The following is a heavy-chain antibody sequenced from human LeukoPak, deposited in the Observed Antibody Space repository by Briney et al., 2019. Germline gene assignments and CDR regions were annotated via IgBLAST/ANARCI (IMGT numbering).Heavy chain of an antibody. CDR3: TRGKGDQGWY. V-gene: IGHV3-23*01. D-gene: IGHD2-15*01. Sequence: GGSLRLSCAASGFTFTSYAMNWVRQAPGKGLEWVSAISGSGARTYYADSVKGRFTISRDNSKNTLYLQMNSLKTEDTAVYYCTRGKGDQGWYWGQGTLVTVSS. CDR1: GFTFTSYA. CDR2: ISGSGART. J-gene: IGHJ4*02.